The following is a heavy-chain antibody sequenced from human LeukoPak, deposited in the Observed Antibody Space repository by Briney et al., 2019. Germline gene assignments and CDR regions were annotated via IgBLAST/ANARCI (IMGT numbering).Heavy chain of an antibody. CDR3: AKERSLNGGYSDGYFDH. J-gene: IGHJ4*02. Sequence: GGSLRLSCAASGFTFSSYAMSWVRQAPGKGLEWVSYISSGSRTIDYADSVKGRFTISRDNSKNTLYLQINSLRAEDTALYHCAKERSLNGGYSDGYFDHWGQGTPVAVSS. D-gene: IGHD4-23*01. CDR2: ISSGSRTI. CDR1: GFTFSSYA. V-gene: IGHV3-48*04.